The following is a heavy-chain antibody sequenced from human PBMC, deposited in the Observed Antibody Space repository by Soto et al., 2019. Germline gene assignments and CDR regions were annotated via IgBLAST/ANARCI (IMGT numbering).Heavy chain of an antibody. CDR2: IYYSGST. CDR3: ARGRSTAGNWFDP. Sequence: SETLSLTCTVSGGSISSGGYYWSWIRQHAGKGLEWIGYIYYSGSTYYNPSLKSRVTISVDTSKNQFSLKLSSVTAADTAVYYCARGRSTAGNWFDPWGQGTLVTVSS. D-gene: IGHD2-21*02. J-gene: IGHJ5*02. CDR1: GGSISSGGYY. V-gene: IGHV4-31*03.